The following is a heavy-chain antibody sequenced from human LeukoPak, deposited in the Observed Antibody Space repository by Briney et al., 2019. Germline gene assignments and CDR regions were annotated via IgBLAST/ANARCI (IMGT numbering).Heavy chain of an antibody. CDR2: IYYSGST. D-gene: IGHD3-10*01. Sequence: SETLSLTCTVSGGTISIYYWSWIRQPPGKGLEWIGYIYYSGSTNYNPSLKSRVTISVDTSKNQFSLKLSSVTAADTAVYYCARGSLWFGELFNYWGQGTLVTVSS. CDR3: ARGSLWFGELFNY. J-gene: IGHJ4*02. CDR1: GGTISIYY. V-gene: IGHV4-59*01.